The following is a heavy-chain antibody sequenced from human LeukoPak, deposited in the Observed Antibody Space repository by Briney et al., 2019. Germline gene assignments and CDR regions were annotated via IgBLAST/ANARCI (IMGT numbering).Heavy chain of an antibody. Sequence: GSLTLSCAASGFTFSSYGLHWVRQVTGKGLEWVSAIGTAGDTYYPGSVKGRYTISRENAKNSLYLQMNSLRVGDTAVYYCARAGYGSGSPYYGMDVWGPGTTVTVSS. CDR1: GFTFSSYG. CDR3: ARAGYGSGSPYYGMDV. CDR2: IGTAGDT. D-gene: IGHD3-10*01. V-gene: IGHV3-13*01. J-gene: IGHJ6*02.